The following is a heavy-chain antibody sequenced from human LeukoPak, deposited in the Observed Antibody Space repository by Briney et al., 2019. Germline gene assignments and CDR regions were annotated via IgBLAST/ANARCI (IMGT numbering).Heavy chain of an antibody. CDR3: ARDHNDYVWGSNPY. V-gene: IGHV3-48*03. D-gene: IGHD3-16*01. CDR2: ISSSGSTI. Sequence: GGSLRLSCTASGFTFSSYEMNWVRQAPGKGLEWVSYISSSGSTIYYADSVKGRFTISRDNAKNSLYLQMNSLRAEDTAVYYCARDHNDYVWGSNPYWGQGTLVTVSS. J-gene: IGHJ4*02. CDR1: GFTFSSYE.